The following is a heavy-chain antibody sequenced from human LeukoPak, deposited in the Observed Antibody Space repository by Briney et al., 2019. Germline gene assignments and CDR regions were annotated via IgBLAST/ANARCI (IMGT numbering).Heavy chain of an antibody. V-gene: IGHV1-18*01. CDR2: ISAYNGNT. J-gene: IGHJ6*02. D-gene: IGHD3-10*01. CDR3: ARGGGTMVRGASYYYGMDV. Sequence: ASVKVSCKASGYTFTSYGISWVRQAPGQGLEWMGWISAYNGNTNYAQKLQDRVTMTTDTSTSTAYMELRSLRSDDTAMYYCARGGGTMVRGASYYYGMDVWGQGTTVTVSS. CDR1: GYTFTSYG.